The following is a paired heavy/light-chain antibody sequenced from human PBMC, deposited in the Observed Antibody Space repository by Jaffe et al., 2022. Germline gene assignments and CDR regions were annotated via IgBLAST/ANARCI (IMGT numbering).Heavy chain of an antibody. D-gene: IGHD2-2*01. CDR2: ISSSSTYI. V-gene: IGHV3-21*01. J-gene: IGHJ4*02. CDR3: ARGTCSPTSCYLFDY. Sequence: EVQLVESGGSLVKPGGSLRLSCAGSGFTFNSYSMNWVRQAPGKGLEWVSSISSSSTYIYHADSVKGRFTISRDNAKNSLYLQMNSLRAEDTAVYYCARGTCSPTSCYLFDYWGQGTLVTVSS. CDR1: GFTFNSYS.
Light chain of an antibody. Sequence: QSALTQPPSASGSPGQSVTISCTGTSSDVGGYNYVSWYQQHPGKAPKLMIYEVSKRPSGVPDRFSGSKSGNTASLTVSGLQAEDEADYYCSSYAGGNRVFGTGTKVTVL. CDR2: EVS. V-gene: IGLV2-8*01. CDR1: SSDVGGYNY. J-gene: IGLJ1*01. CDR3: SSYAGGNRV.